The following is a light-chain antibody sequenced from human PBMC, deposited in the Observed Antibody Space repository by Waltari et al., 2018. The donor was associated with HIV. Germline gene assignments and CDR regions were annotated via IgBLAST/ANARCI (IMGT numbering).Light chain of an antibody. V-gene: IGLV1-40*01. J-gene: IGLJ2*01. CDR1: SSNIGAGYD. Sequence: QSVLTQPPSVSGAPGQRVTISCTGSSSNIGAGYDVHWYQQLPGTAPKLLIYGTSNPPSGGPDRFSGSKSGTSASLAITGLQAEDEADYYCQSYDSSLSGSVFGGGTKLTVL. CDR2: GTS. CDR3: QSYDSSLSGSV.